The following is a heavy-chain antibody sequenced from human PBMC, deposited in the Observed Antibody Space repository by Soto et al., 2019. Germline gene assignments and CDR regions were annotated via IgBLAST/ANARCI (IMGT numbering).Heavy chain of an antibody. D-gene: IGHD3-3*01. J-gene: IGHJ3*02. Sequence: GGSLRLSCAASGFTFSSYGMHWVRQAPGKGLEWVAVISYDGSNKYYADSVKGRFTISRDNSKNTLYLQMNSLRAEDTAVYYCAKDGVEQGSFDIWGQGTMVTVS. CDR2: ISYDGSNK. CDR3: AKDGVEQGSFDI. V-gene: IGHV3-30*18. CDR1: GFTFSSYG.